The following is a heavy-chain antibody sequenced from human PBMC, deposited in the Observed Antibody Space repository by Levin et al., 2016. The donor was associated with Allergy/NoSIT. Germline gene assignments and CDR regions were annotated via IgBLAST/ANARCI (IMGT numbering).Heavy chain of an antibody. CDR2: IHQDGSEK. V-gene: IGHV3-7*03. J-gene: IGHJ4*02. Sequence: WIRQPPGKGLEWVANIHQDGSEKYYVDSVKGRFTISRDNAKNSVYLQMNSLRVEDTAVYYCARDSPKWEISLDFWGQGTLVTVSS. D-gene: IGHD3-16*02. CDR3: ARDSPKWEISLDF.